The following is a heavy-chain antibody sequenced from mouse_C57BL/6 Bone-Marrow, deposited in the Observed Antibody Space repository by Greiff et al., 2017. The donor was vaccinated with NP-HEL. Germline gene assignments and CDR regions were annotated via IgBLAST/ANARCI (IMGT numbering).Heavy chain of an antibody. J-gene: IGHJ4*01. D-gene: IGHD3-2*02. Sequence: QVQLKESGPGLVAPSQSLSITCTASGFSLTSYAISWVRQPPGKGLEWLGVIWTGGGTNYNSALKSSLSTSKDNSYSKVFLKMNSLPTDDTAMYYCARKDSSGLYAMDYWGQGTSVTVSS. CDR1: GFSLTSYA. CDR3: ARKDSSGLYAMDY. V-gene: IGHV2-9-1*01. CDR2: IWTGGGT.